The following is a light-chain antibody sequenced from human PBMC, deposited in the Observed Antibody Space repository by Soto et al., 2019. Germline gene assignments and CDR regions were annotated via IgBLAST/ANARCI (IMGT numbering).Light chain of an antibody. CDR1: ESIDSW. J-gene: IGKJ5*01. V-gene: IGKV1-5*03. CDR2: KAS. CDR3: QQGDTTPIT. Sequence: DIQMTQSPSTLSASVGDRVTITCRASESIDSWLAWHQQKPGRAPKLLISKASSLESGVPSRFSGSGSGTEFTLTISSLQPEDFATYYCQQGDTTPITFGQGTRLEIK.